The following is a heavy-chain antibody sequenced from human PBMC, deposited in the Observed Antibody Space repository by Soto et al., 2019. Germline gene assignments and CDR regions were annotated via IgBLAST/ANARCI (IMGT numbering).Heavy chain of an antibody. D-gene: IGHD3-10*01. J-gene: IGHJ4*02. Sequence: QVQLVESGGGVVQHGRSLRLSCAASGFTFSSHAMHWVRQAPGKGLEWVAVISYDGSNKYYADSVKGRFTISRDNSKNTLYLQMNSLRAEDTAVSYCAREDGSGGSSSDYWGQGTLVTVSS. CDR2: ISYDGSNK. CDR3: AREDGSGGSSSDY. V-gene: IGHV3-30-3*01. CDR1: GFTFSSHA.